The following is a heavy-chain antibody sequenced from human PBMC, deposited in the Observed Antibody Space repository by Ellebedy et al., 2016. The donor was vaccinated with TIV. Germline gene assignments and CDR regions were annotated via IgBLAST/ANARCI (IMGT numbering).Heavy chain of an antibody. CDR1: GFTVSSNY. D-gene: IGHD5-24*01. V-gene: IGHV3-33*08. CDR2: IWYDGSNK. J-gene: IGHJ6*02. Sequence: PGGSLRLSCEGSGFTVSSNYMSWVRQAPGKGLEWVAVIWYDGSNKYYADSVKGRFTISRDNSKNTLYLQMNSLRAEDTAVYYCARDWNLGRDGYNYGSYYYGMDVWGQGTTVTVSS. CDR3: ARDWNLGRDGYNYGSYYYGMDV.